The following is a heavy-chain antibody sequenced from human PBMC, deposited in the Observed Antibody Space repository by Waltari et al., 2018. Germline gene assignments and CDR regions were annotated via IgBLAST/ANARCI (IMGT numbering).Heavy chain of an antibody. CDR1: GFTFSNSG. CDR3: ATYSASRGFNY. V-gene: IGHV3-30*02. Sequence: QVQLVESGGGGVQPGESVRLSCADSGFTFSNSGLHRVRQAPGKGLEWVAYIRSDGSKINYADSVKGRFTISRDNSKNTLYLQMNSLRAEDTAVYYCATYSASRGFNYWGQGTLVTVSS. J-gene: IGHJ4*02. D-gene: IGHD6-13*01. CDR2: IRSDGSKI.